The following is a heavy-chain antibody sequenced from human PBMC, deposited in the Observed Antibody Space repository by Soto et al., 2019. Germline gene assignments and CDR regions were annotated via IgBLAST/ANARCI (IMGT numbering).Heavy chain of an antibody. Sequence: SETLSLTCTVSGVSISSSSYYWGWIRQPPGKGLEWIGSIYYSGSTYYNPSLKSRVTISVDTSKNQFSLKLSSVTAADTAVYYCARGRGYYSNYYYYYYYMDVWGKGTTVTVSS. CDR2: IYYSGST. V-gene: IGHV4-39*01. CDR3: ARGRGYYSNYYYYYYYMDV. J-gene: IGHJ6*03. D-gene: IGHD4-4*01. CDR1: GVSISSSSYY.